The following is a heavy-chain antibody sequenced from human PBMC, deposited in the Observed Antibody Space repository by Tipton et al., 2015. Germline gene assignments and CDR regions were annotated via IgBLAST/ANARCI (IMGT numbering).Heavy chain of an antibody. Sequence: SLRLSCAASGFTFGDYYMIWVRQAPGKGLEWVSAISGSGRSMYYSDSVKGRFTISRDNSNNTVYLQMNNLRVGDTAVYYCATRGGYDSSSFDYWGPGTLVTVSS. V-gene: IGHV3-23*01. CDR3: ATRGGYDSSSFDY. D-gene: IGHD3-22*01. CDR1: GFTFGDYY. J-gene: IGHJ4*02. CDR2: ISGSGRSM.